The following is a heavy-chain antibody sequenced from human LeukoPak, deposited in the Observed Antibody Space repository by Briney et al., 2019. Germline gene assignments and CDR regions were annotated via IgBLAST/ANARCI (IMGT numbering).Heavy chain of an antibody. CDR1: GYTFTGYY. D-gene: IGHD3-22*01. CDR3: ARDALSITMIVVVTPPGY. CDR2: ISAYNGNT. Sequence: ASVKVSCKASGYTFTGYYMHWVRQAPGQGLEWMGWISAYNGNTNYAQKLQGRVTMTTDTSTSTAYMELRSLRSDDTAVYYCARDALSITMIVVVTPPGYWGQGTLVTVSS. V-gene: IGHV1-18*04. J-gene: IGHJ4*02.